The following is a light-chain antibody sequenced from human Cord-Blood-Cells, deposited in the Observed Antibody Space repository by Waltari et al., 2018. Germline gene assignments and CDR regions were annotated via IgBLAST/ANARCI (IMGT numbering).Light chain of an antibody. V-gene: IGKV3-15*01. CDR3: QQYNNSPAYS. CDR1: QSVSYN. Sequence: EIVMTQSQATLSVSPGERATVSCSASQSVSYNLAWYHQKPGQAPRLLISGASTRATGIQVRFSGSASGTQFTLTISSLQSEDFALYDCQQYNNSPAYSFGQVTKL. J-gene: IGKJ2*03. CDR2: GAS.